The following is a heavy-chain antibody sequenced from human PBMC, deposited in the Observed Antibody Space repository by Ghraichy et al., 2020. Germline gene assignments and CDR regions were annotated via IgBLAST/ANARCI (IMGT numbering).Heavy chain of an antibody. V-gene: IGHV4-39*01. J-gene: IGHJ6*02. D-gene: IGHD1-26*01. CDR3: ARQPSGGSYYAYYYGMDV. CDR2: IYYSGST. CDR1: GGSISSSSYY. Sequence: SETLSLTCTVSGGSISSSSYYWGWIRQPPGKGLEWIGSIYYSGSTYYNPSLKSRVTISVDTSKNQFSLKLSSVTAADTAVYYCARQPSGGSYYAYYYGMDVWGQGTTVTVSS.